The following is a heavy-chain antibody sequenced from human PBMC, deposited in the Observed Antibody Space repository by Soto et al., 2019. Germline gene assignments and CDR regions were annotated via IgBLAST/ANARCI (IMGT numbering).Heavy chain of an antibody. CDR1: GVTFSSYG. V-gene: IGHV3-30*18. CDR2: ISFDGSNK. J-gene: IGHJ6*02. D-gene: IGHD3-3*01. CDR3: VNAFPICGVVNVADYYFTMDV. Sequence: GGALRLSCAASGVTFSSYGMHWVRQAPGKGLEWVAVISFDGSNKYYGHSVKGRFTISRDNSKNTLFLQMNSIRGEDTGIYYRVNAFPICGVVNVADYYFTMDVWGQGTTVTVSS.